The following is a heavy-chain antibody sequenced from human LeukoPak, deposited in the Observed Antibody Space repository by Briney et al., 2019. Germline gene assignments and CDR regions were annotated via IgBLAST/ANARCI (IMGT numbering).Heavy chain of an antibody. J-gene: IGHJ4*02. CDR3: AREGLYGDYVWSLDY. CDR1: GGSFSGYY. D-gene: IGHD4-17*01. V-gene: IGHV4-34*01. CDR2: INHSGST. Sequence: PSETLYLTCAVYGGSFSGYYWSWIRQPPGKGLEWIGEINHSGSTNYNPSLKSRVTISVDTSKNQFSLKLSSVTAADTAVYYCAREGLYGDYVWSLDYWGQGTLVTVSS.